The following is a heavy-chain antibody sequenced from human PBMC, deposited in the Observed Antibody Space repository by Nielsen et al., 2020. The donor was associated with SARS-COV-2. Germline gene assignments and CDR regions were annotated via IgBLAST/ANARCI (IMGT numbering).Heavy chain of an antibody. CDR2: ISYDGSNK. V-gene: IGHV3-30*18. CDR1: GFTFSSYG. D-gene: IGHD5-18*01. CDR3: AKDMRIQLWFGFDY. J-gene: IGHJ4*02. Sequence: GGSLRLSCAASGFTFSSYGMHWVRQAPGKGLEWVAVISYDGSNKYYADSMKGRFTISRDNSKNTLYMEMNSLRAEDTAVYYCAKDMRIQLWFGFDYWGQGTLVTVSS.